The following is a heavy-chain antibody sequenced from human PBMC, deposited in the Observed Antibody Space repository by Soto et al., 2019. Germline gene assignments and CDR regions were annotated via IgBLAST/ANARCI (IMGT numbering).Heavy chain of an antibody. CDR2: IHYSGTT. CDR1: GGSISGYY. V-gene: IGHV4-59*08. J-gene: IGHJ6*03. Sequence: SETLSLTCTVPGGSISGYYRSWIRQPPGRRLERIGYIHYSGTTNYNPSLKSRVTISIDTSKNQFSLRLTSVTAADTAIYYCARRPDYFYYLDVWGIGTTVTVSS. CDR3: ARRPDYFYYLDV.